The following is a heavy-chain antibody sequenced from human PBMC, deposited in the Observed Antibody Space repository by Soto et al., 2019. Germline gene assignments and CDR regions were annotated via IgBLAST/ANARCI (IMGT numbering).Heavy chain of an antibody. J-gene: IGHJ6*02. Sequence: PEGSLRLSCAASGFTFSSYAMHWVRQAPGKGLEWVAVISYDGSNKYYADSVKGRFTISRDNSKNTLYLQMNSLRAEDTAVYYCARDIPSAYYDFWSGYLYGMDVWGQGTTVTVSS. CDR3: ARDIPSAYYDFWSGYLYGMDV. D-gene: IGHD3-3*01. CDR2: ISYDGSNK. CDR1: GFTFSSYA. V-gene: IGHV3-30-3*01.